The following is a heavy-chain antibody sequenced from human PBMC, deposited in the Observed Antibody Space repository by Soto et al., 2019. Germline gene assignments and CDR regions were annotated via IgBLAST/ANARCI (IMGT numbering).Heavy chain of an antibody. J-gene: IGHJ4*02. D-gene: IGHD4-17*01. CDR1: GFTFTTYP. Sequence: EVQLLESGGDLVKLGGSRKLSCVPSGFTFTTYPRTWAPQAPGKGLEWVSVIYSSGDSTYYADSVKGRFTISRDNSKNTLYLQMNSLRADDTAVYYCAKSPTMTTKVVDYWGQGTLVTVSS. CDR3: AKSPTMTTKVVDY. V-gene: IGHV3-23*01. CDR2: IYSSGDST.